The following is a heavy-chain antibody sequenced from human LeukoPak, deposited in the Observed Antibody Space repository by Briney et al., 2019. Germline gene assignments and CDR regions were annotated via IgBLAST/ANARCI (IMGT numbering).Heavy chain of an antibody. CDR2: IRSDASNT. D-gene: IGHD6-13*01. J-gene: IGHJ4*02. CDR3: AKTARYSSSWSDY. Sequence: PGGSLRLSCAASGFKLSNLDMHWVRQAPGKGLEWVAFIRSDASNTYHADSVKGRFTISRDNSRSTLYLQMHSLRADDTAVYFCAKTARYSSSWSDYWGQGTLVTVSS. V-gene: IGHV3-30*02. CDR1: GFKLSNLD.